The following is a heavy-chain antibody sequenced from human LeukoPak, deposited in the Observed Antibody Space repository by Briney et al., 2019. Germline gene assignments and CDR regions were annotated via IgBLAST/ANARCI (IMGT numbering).Heavy chain of an antibody. CDR3: SRDRGYTYVHPFDY. V-gene: IGHV3-33*05. CDR1: GVTFSSHT. Sequence: TGGSLRLSCAASGVTFSSHTMHWVRQAPGKGLEWVALILYDGSNKYYAGSVMGRFTISRDNSKDTLYLQMNSLRAEDTALYYWSRDRGYTYVHPFDYWGQGTLVTVSS. CDR2: ILYDGSNK. D-gene: IGHD5-18*01. J-gene: IGHJ4*02.